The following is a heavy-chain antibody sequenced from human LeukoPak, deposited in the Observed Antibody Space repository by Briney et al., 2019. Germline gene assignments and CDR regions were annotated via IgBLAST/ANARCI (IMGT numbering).Heavy chain of an antibody. J-gene: IGHJ4*02. CDR2: ISSSSSYI. CDR3: TTGGRYSSSDY. D-gene: IGHD6-19*01. V-gene: IGHV3-21*01. CDR1: GFSFSSYT. Sequence: GGSLRLSCAASGFSFSSYTMNWVRQAPGEGLEWVSSISSSSSYIYYADSVKGRFTISRDNAKNSLYLQMNSLRAEDTAVYYCTTGGRYSSSDYWGQGTLVTVSS.